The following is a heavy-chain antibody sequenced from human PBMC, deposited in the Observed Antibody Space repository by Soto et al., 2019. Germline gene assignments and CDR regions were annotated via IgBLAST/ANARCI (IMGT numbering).Heavy chain of an antibody. CDR3: AGRVGATNYGMDV. D-gene: IGHD1-26*01. V-gene: IGHV3-53*01. Sequence: HWGCMEIGSAASEVSVSSNDVNWVRQAPGKGLECVSTIYGSGSTYYADSVKGRFTISRDNSKNTLYLQMNSLRAEDTAVYYCAGRVGATNYGMDVWGQGTTVTVSS. CDR1: EVSVSSND. CDR2: IYGSGST. J-gene: IGHJ6*02.